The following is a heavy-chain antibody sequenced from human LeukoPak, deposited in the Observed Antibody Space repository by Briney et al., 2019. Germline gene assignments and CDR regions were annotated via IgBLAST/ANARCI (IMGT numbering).Heavy chain of an antibody. CDR1: GGTFSSYA. Sequence: GASVKVSCKASGGTFSSYAISWVRQAPGQGLEWMGWISAYNGNTNYAQKLQGRVTMTTDTSTSTAYMELRSLRSDDTAVYYCARVGDGDYGRVYFDYWGQGTLVTVSS. V-gene: IGHV1-18*01. CDR3: ARVGDGDYGRVYFDY. D-gene: IGHD4-17*01. J-gene: IGHJ4*02. CDR2: ISAYNGNT.